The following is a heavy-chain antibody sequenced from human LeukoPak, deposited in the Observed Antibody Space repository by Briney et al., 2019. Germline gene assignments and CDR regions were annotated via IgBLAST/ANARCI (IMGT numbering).Heavy chain of an antibody. CDR2: IYSGGST. J-gene: IGHJ6*02. V-gene: IGHV3-66*01. Sequence: PAGSLRLSCAASGFTVSSNYMSWVRQAPGKGLEWVSVIYSGGSTYYADSVKGRFTISRDNSKNTLYLQMYSLRAEDTAVYYCARDGYYGSGSYIYYYYGMDVWGQGTTVTVSS. CDR1: GFTVSSNY. D-gene: IGHD3-10*01. CDR3: ARDGYYGSGSYIYYYYGMDV.